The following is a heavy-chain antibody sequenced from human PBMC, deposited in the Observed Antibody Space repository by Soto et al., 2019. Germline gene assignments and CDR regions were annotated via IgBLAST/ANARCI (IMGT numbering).Heavy chain of an antibody. CDR2: ISGSSDNT. Sequence: GSLKLSCAASGXTFSDYEMSWIRQAPGKGLEWLSYISGSSDNTNYADSVKGRFTISRDNAKKSLYLEMNSLRAEDTAVYYCAAITMMTWGQGILGTVSS. D-gene: IGHD3-22*01. V-gene: IGHV3-11*06. CDR3: AAITMMT. CDR1: GXTFSDYE. J-gene: IGHJ5*02.